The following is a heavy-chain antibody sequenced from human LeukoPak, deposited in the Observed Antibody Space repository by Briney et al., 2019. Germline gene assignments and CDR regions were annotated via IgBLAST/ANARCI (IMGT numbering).Heavy chain of an antibody. D-gene: IGHD3-10*01. CDR1: GYTFTNYY. CDR3: ATRGFLLLWFGEPGFDY. CDR2: MNPNSGNT. V-gene: IGHV1-8*02. Sequence: ASVKVSCKASGYTFTNYYMHWVRQATGQGLEWMGWMNPNSGNTGYAQKFQGRVTMTEDTSTDTAYMELSSLRSEDTAVYYCATRGFLLLWFGEPGFDYWGQGTLVTVSS. J-gene: IGHJ4*02.